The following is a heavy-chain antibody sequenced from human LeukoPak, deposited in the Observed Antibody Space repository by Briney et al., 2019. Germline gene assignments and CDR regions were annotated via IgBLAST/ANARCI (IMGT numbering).Heavy chain of an antibody. J-gene: IGHJ6*03. CDR3: AKKEGDTYSSWYMDV. V-gene: IGHV3-7*03. D-gene: IGHD2-15*01. Sequence: GGSLRLSCAASGFPFNSFFLNWVRLTPGRELEWVACISQDGSETFYMDSVRGRFIISRDNTKNSLYLQMDSLRAEDTAIYYCAKKEGDTYSSWYMDVWGKGTTVTVSS. CDR1: GFPFNSFF. CDR2: ISQDGSET.